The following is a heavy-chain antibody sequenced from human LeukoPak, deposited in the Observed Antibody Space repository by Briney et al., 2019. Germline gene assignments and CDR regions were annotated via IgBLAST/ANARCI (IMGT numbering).Heavy chain of an antibody. CDR1: GGSINSGSYY. CDR2: IYTSGST. Sequence: SQTLSLTCTVSGGSINSGSYYWNWIRQPAGKGLEWIGHIYTSGSTNYNPSLKSRVTISMDRSKNQFSVKLSSGTATDSAVYCSASSLYCLDASDIWRQKTNATVSS. CDR3: ASSLYCLDASDI. D-gene: IGHD2-15*01. V-gene: IGHV4-61*09. J-gene: IGHJ3*02.